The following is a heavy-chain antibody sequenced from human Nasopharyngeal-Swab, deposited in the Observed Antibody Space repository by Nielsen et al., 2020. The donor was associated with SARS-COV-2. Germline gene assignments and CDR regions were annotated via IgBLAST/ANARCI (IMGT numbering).Heavy chain of an antibody. Sequence: GSLRLSCAVYGGSFSGYYWSWIRQPPGKGLEWIGEINHSGSTNYNPSLKSRVTISVDTSKNQFSLKLSSVTAADTAVYYCARGGGGTFYFDYWGQGTLVTVSS. CDR3: ARGGGGTFYFDY. CDR1: GGSFSGYY. J-gene: IGHJ4*02. D-gene: IGHD2/OR15-2a*01. V-gene: IGHV4-34*01. CDR2: INHSGST.